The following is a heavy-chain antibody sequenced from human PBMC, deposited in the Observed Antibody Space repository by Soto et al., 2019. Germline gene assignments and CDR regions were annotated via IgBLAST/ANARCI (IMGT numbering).Heavy chain of an antibody. J-gene: IGHJ5*02. CDR3: ARIKCPP. CDR1: GGSFSGYY. CDR2: SNHSGSN. Sequence: PSETLSLPCAVSGGSFSGYYWSWIRHPPGKGLEWIGESNHSGSNNYNTPRKSRVTISVDTSKNQVSQKLSTVIAAATAVHYCARIKCPPWGRGTLVTVSS. V-gene: IGHV4-34*01.